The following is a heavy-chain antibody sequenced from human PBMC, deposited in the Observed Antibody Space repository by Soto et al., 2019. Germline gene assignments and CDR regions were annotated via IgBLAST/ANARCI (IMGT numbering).Heavy chain of an antibody. V-gene: IGHV3-23*01. J-gene: IGHJ4*02. CDR3: AKGDAYDIFAEWFARTTGGYFDY. D-gene: IGHD3-9*01. Sequence: GGSLRLSCAASGFTFSSYAMSWVRQAPGKGLEWVSAISGSGGSTYYADSVKGRFTISRDNSKNTLYLQMNSLRAEDTAVYYCAKGDAYDIFAEWFARTTGGYFDYWGQGTLVTVSS. CDR2: ISGSGGST. CDR1: GFTFSSYA.